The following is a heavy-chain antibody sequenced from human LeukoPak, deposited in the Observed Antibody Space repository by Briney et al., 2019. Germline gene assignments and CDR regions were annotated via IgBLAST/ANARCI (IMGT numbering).Heavy chain of an antibody. CDR2: IYHSGST. V-gene: IGHV4-38-2*02. CDR1: GYSISSGYY. D-gene: IGHD3-3*01. J-gene: IGHJ4*02. CDR3: ARVANCDFWSGPHYFDY. Sequence: SETLSLTCTVSGYSISSGYYWGWIRQPPGKGLEWIGSIYHSGSTYYNPSLKDRVTISVDTSKNQFSLKLSSVTAADTAVYYCARVANCDFWSGPHYFDYWGQGTLVTVSS.